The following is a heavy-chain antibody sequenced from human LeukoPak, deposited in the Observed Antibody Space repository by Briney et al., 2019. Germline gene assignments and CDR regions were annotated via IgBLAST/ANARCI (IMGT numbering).Heavy chain of an antibody. D-gene: IGHD3-9*01. V-gene: IGHV4-59*08. J-gene: IGHJ5*02. CDR1: GGSISSYY. Sequence: SETLSLTCTVSGGSISSYYWSWIRQPPGKGLEWIGYIYYSGSTNYNPSLKSRVTISVDTSKNQFSLKLSSVTAADTAVYYCARLSRYDILTGWNWSDPWGQGTLVTVSS. CDR2: IYYSGST. CDR3: ARLSRYDILTGWNWSDP.